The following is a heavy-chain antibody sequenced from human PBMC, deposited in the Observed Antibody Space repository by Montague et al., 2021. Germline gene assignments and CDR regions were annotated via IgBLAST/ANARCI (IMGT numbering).Heavy chain of an antibody. CDR1: GGSISSSTHY. Sequence: SETLSLTCTVSGGSISSSTHYWGWIHQTPGKGLDWIGSIFRNGDSFYNPSLKSPVIISVDTSGNQLSLKLSSVTAADTAVYYCARPRVTQDHWFDPWGLGTLVTVSS. CDR3: ARPRVTQDHWFDP. CDR2: IFRNGDS. D-gene: IGHD2-15*01. J-gene: IGHJ5*02. V-gene: IGHV4-39*01.